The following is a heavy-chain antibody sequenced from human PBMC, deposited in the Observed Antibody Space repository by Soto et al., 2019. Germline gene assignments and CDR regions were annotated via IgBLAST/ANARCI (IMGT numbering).Heavy chain of an antibody. D-gene: IGHD4-17*01. V-gene: IGHV1-69*06. Sequence: QVQLVQSGAEVKKPGSSVKVSCKASGGTFSSYAISWVRQAPGQGLEWMGGIIPIFGTANYAQKFQGRVTISADKSTSTAYMALSSLRSEDTGVYYCARGAYGLGYYYYGMDVWGQGTTVTVSS. CDR2: IIPIFGTA. J-gene: IGHJ6*02. CDR1: GGTFSSYA. CDR3: ARGAYGLGYYYYGMDV.